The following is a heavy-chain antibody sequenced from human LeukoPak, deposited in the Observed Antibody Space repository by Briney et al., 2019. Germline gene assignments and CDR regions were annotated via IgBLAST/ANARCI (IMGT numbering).Heavy chain of an antibody. V-gene: IGHV3-48*01. J-gene: IGHJ4*02. CDR1: GFTFSSYT. CDR3: ARWAGTILFDY. Sequence: GGSLRLSCAASGFTFSSYTMNWVRQAPGEGLEWVSYISSSSSTIHYAVSVKGRFTISRDNAKNSLYPQMNSLRAEDTAVYYCARWAGTILFDYWGQGTLVTVSS. CDR2: ISSSSSTI. D-gene: IGHD1-1*01.